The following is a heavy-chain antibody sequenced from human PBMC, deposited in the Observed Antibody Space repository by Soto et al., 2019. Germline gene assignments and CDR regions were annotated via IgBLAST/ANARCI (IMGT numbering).Heavy chain of an antibody. CDR2: ISPGDSDT. CDR3: ARLIRPPSHNCFDP. CDR1: GYSFTSYW. V-gene: IGHV5-51*01. Sequence: PGESLKISCKGSGYSFTSYWIGWVRQMPGKGLEWMGIISPGDSDTRYSPSFQGQVTISADKSISTAYLQWSSLKASDTAIYYCARLIRPPSHNCFDPWGQGTLVTVSS. J-gene: IGHJ5*02.